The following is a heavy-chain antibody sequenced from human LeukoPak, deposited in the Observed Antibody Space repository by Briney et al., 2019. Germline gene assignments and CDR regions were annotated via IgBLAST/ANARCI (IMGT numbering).Heavy chain of an antibody. CDR1: GYTFTSYD. V-gene: IGHV1-8*03. CDR3: ARLTSRDFWKGYYYYMDV. J-gene: IGHJ6*03. Sequence: ASVKVSCKASGYTFTSYDINWVRQATGQGLEWMGWMNPNSGNTGYAQKFQGRVTITRNTSISTAYMELSSLRSEDTAVYYCARLTSRDFWKGYYYYMDVWGKGTTVTVSS. CDR2: MNPNSGNT. D-gene: IGHD3-3*01.